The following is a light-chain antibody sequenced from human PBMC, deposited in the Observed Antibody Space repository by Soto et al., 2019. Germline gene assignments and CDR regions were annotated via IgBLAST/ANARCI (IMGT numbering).Light chain of an antibody. CDR2: GSS. CDR1: QSVSNNY. V-gene: IGKV3-20*01. J-gene: IGKJ2*01. Sequence: EVVLTQSPGTLSLSPGERATLSCRASQSVSNNYFAWYQQKPGQAPRLLIFGSSDRATGTPDRFSGSGSGTDFTLTISRLEPEDFSVYYCQLYGRSPPYTFGEGTKLEIK. CDR3: QLYGRSPPYT.